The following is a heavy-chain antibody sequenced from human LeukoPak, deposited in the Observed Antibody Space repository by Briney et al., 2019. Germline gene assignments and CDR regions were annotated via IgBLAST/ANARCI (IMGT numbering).Heavy chain of an antibody. D-gene: IGHD6-13*01. V-gene: IGHV3-74*01. CDR3: AKEAAGADFDY. Sequence: GGSLRLSCAASGFTFINYWMHWVRQAPGKGLVWVSRINGVGTTISYADSVKGRFTISRDNAKNTLYLQMNSLRAEDTAVYYCAKEAAGADFDYWGQEPWSPSPQ. CDR1: GFTFINYW. J-gene: IGHJ4*01. CDR2: INGVGTTI.